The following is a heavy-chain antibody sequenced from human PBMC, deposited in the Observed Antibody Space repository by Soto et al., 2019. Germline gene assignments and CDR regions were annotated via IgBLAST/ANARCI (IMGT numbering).Heavy chain of an antibody. J-gene: IGHJ2*01. CDR3: TKQGYCWYFDI. D-gene: IGHD1-26*01. CDR2: VSGGDGST. V-gene: IGHV3-23*01. Sequence: EGQLLESGGGLVQPGGSLRLSCAASGFTFSTYTMHWVRQAPGKGLEWVSGVSGGDGSTYYADSLKGRFSISRDNAKNTVDLEINSLTAEDTAVYYCTKQGYCWYFDIWGRGTLVAVSS. CDR1: GFTFSTYT.